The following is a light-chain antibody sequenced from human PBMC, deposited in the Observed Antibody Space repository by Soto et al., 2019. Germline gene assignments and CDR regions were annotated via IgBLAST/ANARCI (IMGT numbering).Light chain of an antibody. Sequence: DIVMTQSPLSLPVTPGEPASISCRSSQSLLHSNGYNYLDWYLQKPGQSPQLLIYLGSNRASGVPDRFSGSGSGTDFTLKISRVEAEDVGVYYCMQAQTPWTFGQGTKVEIK. CDR2: LGS. CDR1: QSLLHSNGYNY. J-gene: IGKJ1*01. CDR3: MQAQTPWT. V-gene: IGKV2-28*01.